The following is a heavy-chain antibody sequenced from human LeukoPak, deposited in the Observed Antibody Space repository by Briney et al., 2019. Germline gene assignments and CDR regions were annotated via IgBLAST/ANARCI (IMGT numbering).Heavy chain of an antibody. J-gene: IGHJ4*02. CDR1: GFIFSIYA. CDR3: ATTKEARRYFDY. Sequence: GGSLRLSCARSGFIFSIYALRWVPHAPGKGREWVSAICTSGANTYYADSVRGRFTISRDNSKNTLYLQMNTLRAEDTAVYCCATTKEARRYFDYWGQGTLVTVSS. D-gene: IGHD1-1*01. CDR2: ICTSGANT. V-gene: IGHV3-23*01.